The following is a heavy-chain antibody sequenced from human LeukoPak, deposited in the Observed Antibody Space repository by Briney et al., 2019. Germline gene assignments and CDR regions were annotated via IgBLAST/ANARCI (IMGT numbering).Heavy chain of an antibody. CDR1: GGSISSYY. Sequence: SETLSLTCTVSGGSISSYYWSWIRQPPGKGLEWIGYIYYSGSTNYDPSLKSRVTISVDTSKNQFSLKLSSVIAADTAVYYCARTTEGYCSSASCFGFSYSYYMDVWGKGTTVTISS. D-gene: IGHD2-2*01. J-gene: IGHJ6*03. CDR3: ARTTEGYCSSASCFGFSYSYYMDV. V-gene: IGHV4-59*01. CDR2: IYYSGST.